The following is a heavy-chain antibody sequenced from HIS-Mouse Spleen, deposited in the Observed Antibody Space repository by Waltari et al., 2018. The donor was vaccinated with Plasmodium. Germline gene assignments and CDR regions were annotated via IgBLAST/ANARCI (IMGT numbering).Heavy chain of an antibody. J-gene: IGHJ4*02. Sequence: EVQLVESGVVLVQPGGSLRLSCAASGFTFSSYWLHWVRKAPGKGLVWVSRINSDGSSTSYADSVKGRFTISRDNAKNTLYLQMNSLRAEDTAVYYCARVGDFWSGYCNDYWGQGTLVTVSS. D-gene: IGHD3-3*01. CDR1: GFTFSSYW. CDR3: ARVGDFWSGYCNDY. CDR2: INSDGSST. V-gene: IGHV3-74*01.